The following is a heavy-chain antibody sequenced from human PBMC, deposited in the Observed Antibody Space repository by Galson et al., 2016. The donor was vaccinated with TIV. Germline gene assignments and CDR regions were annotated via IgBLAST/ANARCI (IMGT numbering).Heavy chain of an antibody. V-gene: IGHV3-66*02. CDR1: GLSVSDNY. Sequence: SLRLSCAASGLSVSDNYMTWVRQAPGKGLEWVALIDSDVSTIHADSVKGRFTVSRDTSTNMVYLQMNSLRPEDTAVYFCARERRHCGNECFLLYDHGMDAWGQGTTVTVSS. CDR2: IDSDVST. J-gene: IGHJ6*02. D-gene: IGHD2-21*01. CDR3: ARERRHCGNECFLLYDHGMDA.